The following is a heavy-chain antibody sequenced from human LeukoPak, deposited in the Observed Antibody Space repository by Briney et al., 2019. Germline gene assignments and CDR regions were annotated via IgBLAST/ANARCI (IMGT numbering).Heavy chain of an antibody. Sequence: GGSLRLSCAASGFTFSSYEMNWVRQAPGKGLEWVSYISSSGSTIYYADSVKGRFTISRDNAKNSLYLQMNSLRAEDTAVYYCARHVPGSRLYATETADFDYWGQGTLVTVSS. V-gene: IGHV3-48*03. D-gene: IGHD2-8*01. J-gene: IGHJ4*02. CDR1: GFTFSSYE. CDR2: ISSSGSTI. CDR3: ARHVPGSRLYATETADFDY.